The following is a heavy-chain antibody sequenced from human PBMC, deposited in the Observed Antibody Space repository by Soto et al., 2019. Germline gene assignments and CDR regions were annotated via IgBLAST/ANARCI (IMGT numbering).Heavy chain of an antibody. CDR3: ARGTAVVRGVNYYYYGMDV. D-gene: IGHD3-10*01. CDR2: TYYRSKWYN. J-gene: IGHJ6*02. Sequence: SQPLSLTCAISGDSVSSNSAAWNWIRQSPSRGLKWLGRTYYRSKWYNDYAVSVKSRITINPDTSKNQFSLQLNSVTPEDTAVYYCARGTAVVRGVNYYYYGMDVWGQGTTVTVSS. CDR1: GDSVSSNSAA. V-gene: IGHV6-1*01.